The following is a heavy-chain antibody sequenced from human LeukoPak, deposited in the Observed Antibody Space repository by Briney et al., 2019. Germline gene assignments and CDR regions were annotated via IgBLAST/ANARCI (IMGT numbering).Heavy chain of an antibody. CDR2: IYSGGST. J-gene: IGHJ4*02. V-gene: IGHV3-53*01. Sequence: PGGSLRLSCAASGFTVSSNYMSWVRQAPGKGLEWVSVIYSGGSTYYADSVKGRFTISRDNSKNTLYLQMNSLRAKDTAVYYCARVSRVATMELDYWGQGTLVTVSS. CDR1: GFTVSSNY. CDR3: ARVSRVATMELDY. D-gene: IGHD5-12*01.